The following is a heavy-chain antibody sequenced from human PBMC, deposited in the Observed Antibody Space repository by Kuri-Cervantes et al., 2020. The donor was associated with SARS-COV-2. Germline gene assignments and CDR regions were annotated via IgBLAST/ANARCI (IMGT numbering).Heavy chain of an antibody. CDR1: GYTFTSYA. D-gene: IGHD3-10*01. V-gene: IGHV1-3*01. Sequence: ASVKVSCKASGYTFTSYAMHWVRQAPGQRLEWMGWINAGNGNTKYSQKFQGRVTITRDTSTSTAYMELRSLRSDDTAVYYCARDRGFGSIDYWGQGTLVTVS. CDR2: INAGNGNT. J-gene: IGHJ4*02. CDR3: ARDRGFGSIDY.